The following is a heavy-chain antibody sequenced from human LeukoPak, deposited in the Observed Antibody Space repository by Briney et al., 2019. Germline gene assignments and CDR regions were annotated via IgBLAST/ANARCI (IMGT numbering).Heavy chain of an antibody. D-gene: IGHD3-9*01. Sequence: PGGSLRLSCAASGFTFSSYSMNWVRQAPGKGLEWVSSICSSRSYIYHADSVKGRFTISRDNAKNSLYLQMNSLRAEDTAVYYCAREPRRVDFDWLFHTGDLDYWGQGTLVTVSS. J-gene: IGHJ4*02. V-gene: IGHV3-21*01. CDR1: GFTFSSYS. CDR3: AREPRRVDFDWLFHTGDLDY. CDR2: ICSSRSYI.